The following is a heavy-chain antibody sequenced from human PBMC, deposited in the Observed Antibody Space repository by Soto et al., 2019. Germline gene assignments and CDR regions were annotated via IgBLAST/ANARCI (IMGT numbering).Heavy chain of an antibody. D-gene: IGHD3-22*01. J-gene: IGHJ4*02. CDR2: ISDSGGRT. Sequence: GSLRLSCEASGFTFNFFGMSWVRQAPGKGLEWVSVISDSGGRTDYAASVKGRFTISRDEAKNTLYLQMNSLRAEDTAVYYCARDEFYHPSRGFYRLDYWGRGIMVTVPS. CDR1: GFTFNFFG. CDR3: ARDEFYHPSRGFYRLDY. V-gene: IGHV3-23*01.